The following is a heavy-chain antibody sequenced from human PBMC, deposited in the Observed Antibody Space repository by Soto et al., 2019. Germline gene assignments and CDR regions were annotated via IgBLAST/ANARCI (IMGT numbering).Heavy chain of an antibody. J-gene: IGHJ6*02. CDR1: GGSINTYS. D-gene: IGHD3-10*01. V-gene: IGHV4-59*08. CDR3: ARQGFGELHGLVDV. CDR2: IYHSGAT. Sequence: SETLYLTCTVSGGSINTYSWIWSRQPPGKGLEWIGYIYHSGATNYNPSLKSRVTISVDTSKNQFSLNLRSVTAADTALYYCARQGFGELHGLVDVWGQGITVT.